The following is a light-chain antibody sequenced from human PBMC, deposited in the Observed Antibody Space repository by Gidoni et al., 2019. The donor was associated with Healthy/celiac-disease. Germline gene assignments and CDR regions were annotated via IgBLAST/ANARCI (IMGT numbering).Light chain of an antibody. CDR1: QSISSW. Sequence: DIQMTQSPSTLSASVGDRVTITCRASQSISSWLAWYQQKPGKAPKLLIYKASSLESGVPSRFSGRGSGTEVTLTISSLQPDDFATYYCQQYNSYSCSFGQGTKLEIK. CDR3: QQYNSYSCS. J-gene: IGKJ2*04. CDR2: KAS. V-gene: IGKV1-5*03.